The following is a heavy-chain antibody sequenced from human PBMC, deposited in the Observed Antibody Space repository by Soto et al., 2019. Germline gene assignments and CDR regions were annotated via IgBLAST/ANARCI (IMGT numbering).Heavy chain of an antibody. V-gene: IGHV1-69*12. D-gene: IGHD5-12*01. CDR1: GGTFSNYP. J-gene: IGHJ2*01. CDR2: IILIFGTV. Sequence: QVQLVQSGAEVKKPRSSVKVSCKASGGTFSNYPISWVRQAPGQGLEWMGGIILIFGTVNYAQKFQGRVTITADESTSTAYMELSSLRSEDTAVYYCARGNHRWLQLWYFDLWGRGTLVTVSS. CDR3: ARGNHRWLQLWYFDL.